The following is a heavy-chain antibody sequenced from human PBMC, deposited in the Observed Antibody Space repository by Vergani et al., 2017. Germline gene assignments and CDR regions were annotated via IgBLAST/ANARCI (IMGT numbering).Heavy chain of an antibody. CDR1: GFTFSSYA. Sequence: EVQLLESGGGLVQPGGSLRLSCAASGFTFSSYAMSWVRQAPGKGLEWVSAISSSSSYIYYADSVKGRFTISRDNAKNSLYLQMNSLRAEDTAVYYCASRIVAAAFDYWGQGTLVTVSS. CDR3: ASRIVAAAFDY. V-gene: IGHV3-21*01. CDR2: ISSSSSYI. J-gene: IGHJ4*02. D-gene: IGHD2-21*01.